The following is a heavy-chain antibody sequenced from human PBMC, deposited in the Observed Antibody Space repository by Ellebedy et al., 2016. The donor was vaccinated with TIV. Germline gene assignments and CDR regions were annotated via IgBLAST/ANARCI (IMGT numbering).Heavy chain of an antibody. V-gene: IGHV1-24*01. CDR2: FDPEDGET. Sequence: AASVKVSCKASGYTLSDHDITWVRQASGQGLEWMGGFDPEDGETIYAQKFQGRVTMTEDTSTDTAYMELSSLRSDDTAVYYCARDAGNYYDGFGPFDFWGQGTLVTVSS. J-gene: IGHJ4*02. CDR1: GYTLSDHD. D-gene: IGHD3-22*01. CDR3: ARDAGNYYDGFGPFDF.